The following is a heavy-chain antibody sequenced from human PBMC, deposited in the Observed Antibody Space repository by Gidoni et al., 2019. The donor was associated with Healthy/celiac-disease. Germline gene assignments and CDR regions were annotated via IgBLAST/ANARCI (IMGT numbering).Heavy chain of an antibody. CDR2: IIPIFGTA. D-gene: IGHD3-10*01. CDR1: GGTFSSYA. V-gene: IGHV1-69*01. CDR3: ARGEITMVRGVISPYYYYGMDV. Sequence: QVQLVQSGAEVKKPGSSVKVSCKASGGTFSSYAISWVRQAPGQGLEWMGGIIPIFGTANYAQKFQGRVTITADESTSTAYMELSSLRSEDTAVYYCARGEITMVRGVISPYYYYGMDVWGQGTTVTVSS. J-gene: IGHJ6*02.